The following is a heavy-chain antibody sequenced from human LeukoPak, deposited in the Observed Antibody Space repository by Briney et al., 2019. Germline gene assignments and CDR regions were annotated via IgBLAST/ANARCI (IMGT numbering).Heavy chain of an antibody. CDR3: ARPLSLGYCSGGSCYGRGAWFDR. D-gene: IGHD2-15*01. Sequence: SETLSLTCTVSGGSISRGGYYWTWIRQHPGKGLEWIGYIYYSGSTYYDPSLKSRLTISVDTSKNQFSLKLSSVTAADTAVYYCARPLSLGYCSGGSCYGRGAWFDRWGQGTLVTVSS. J-gene: IGHJ5*02. V-gene: IGHV4-31*03. CDR1: GGSISRGGYY. CDR2: IYYSGST.